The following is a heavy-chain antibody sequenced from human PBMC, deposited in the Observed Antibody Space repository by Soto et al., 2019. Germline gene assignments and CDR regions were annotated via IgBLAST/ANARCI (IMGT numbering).Heavy chain of an antibody. CDR2: MYPSDSAT. D-gene: IGHD1-7*01. Sequence: PGESLKISCKGSGYSFTSYWIGWVRQMPGKGREWMGDMYPSDSATRDSPYFEGQVTISADKSISTAYLQWYMVKASDTANYYCVRYGSGTTKWHYYYGMDVWGQGTTVTVSS. CDR3: VRYGSGTTKWHYYYGMDV. J-gene: IGHJ6*02. V-gene: IGHV5-51*01. CDR1: GYSFTSYW.